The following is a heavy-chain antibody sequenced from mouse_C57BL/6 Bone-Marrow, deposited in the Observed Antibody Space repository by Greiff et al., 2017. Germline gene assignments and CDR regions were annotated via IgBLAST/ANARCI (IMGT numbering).Heavy chain of an antibody. J-gene: IGHJ3*01. V-gene: IGHV1-61*01. D-gene: IGHD1-1*01. CDR2: IYPSDSDT. CDR3: ARNYGSSPWFAY. Sequence: QVHLQQPGAELVRPGSSVKLSCKASGYTFPSYWMDWVKQRPGQGLEWIGNIYPSDSDTHSNQKFKDKATLTVDKSSSTAYMQLSSLTSEDSAVYYGARNYGSSPWFAYWGQGTLVTVSA. CDR1: GYTFPSYW.